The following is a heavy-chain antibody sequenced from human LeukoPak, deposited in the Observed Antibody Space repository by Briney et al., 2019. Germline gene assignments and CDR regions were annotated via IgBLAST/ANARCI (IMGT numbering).Heavy chain of an antibody. CDR1: GFTFSSYG. CDR3: ARADYYDSSGYYIVYYYYYMDV. CDR2: IWYDGSNK. J-gene: IGHJ6*03. V-gene: IGHV3-33*01. Sequence: EPGVSLRLSCAASGFTFSSYGMHWVRQAPGKGLEGVAVIWYDGSNKQYAPSMTGRLTHSRENSKNTLYLQMNSLRADDTAVYYCARADYYDSSGYYIVYYYYYMDVWGKGTTVTVSS. D-gene: IGHD3-22*01.